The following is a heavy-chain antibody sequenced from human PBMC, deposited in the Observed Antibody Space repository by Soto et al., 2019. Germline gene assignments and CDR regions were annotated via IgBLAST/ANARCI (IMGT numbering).Heavy chain of an antibody. CDR2: INPNSGGT. D-gene: IGHD6-13*01. J-gene: IGHJ4*02. V-gene: IGHV1-2*04. Sequence: PSVKVSCKASGYTFTGYYMHWVRQAPGQGLEWMGWINPNSGGTNYAQKFQGWVTMTRDTSISTAYMELSRLRSDDTAVYYCARSSSWYYFDYWGQGTLVTVSS. CDR3: ARSSSWYYFDY. CDR1: GYTFTGYY.